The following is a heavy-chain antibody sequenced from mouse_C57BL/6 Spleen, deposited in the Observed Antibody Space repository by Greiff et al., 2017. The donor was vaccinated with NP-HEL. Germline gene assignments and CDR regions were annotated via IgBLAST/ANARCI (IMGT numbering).Heavy chain of an antibody. D-gene: IGHD1-1*01. CDR1: GFTFSNYW. J-gene: IGHJ2*01. CDR3: TGFYYYGSSYRFDY. CDR2: IRLKSDNYAT. Sequence: EVKLQESGGGLVQPGGSMKLSCVASGFTFSNYWMNWVRQSPEKGLEWVAQIRLKSDNYATDYAESVKGRFTISRDDSKSSVYLQMNNLRAEDTGIYYCTGFYYYGSSYRFDYWGQGTTLTVSP. V-gene: IGHV6-3*01.